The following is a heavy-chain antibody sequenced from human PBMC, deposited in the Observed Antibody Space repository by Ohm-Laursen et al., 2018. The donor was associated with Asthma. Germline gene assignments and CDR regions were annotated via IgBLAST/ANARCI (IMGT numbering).Heavy chain of an antibody. CDR2: IMSDGFSDGMNT. CDR3: ARDGDGDLPFDY. D-gene: IGHD3-10*01. CDR1: GFTFNYFW. J-gene: IGHJ4*02. V-gene: IGHV3-74*01. Sequence: SLRLSCTASGFTFNYFWMHWVRQAPGKGLVWVARIMSDGFSDGMNTYYADSVRGRFTISRDNAKNMLYLQMTSLRADDSAVYFCARDGDGDLPFDYWGQGTLVTVSS.